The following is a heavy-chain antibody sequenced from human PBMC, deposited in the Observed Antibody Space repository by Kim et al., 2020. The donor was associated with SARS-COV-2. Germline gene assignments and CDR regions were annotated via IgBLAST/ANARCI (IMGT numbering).Heavy chain of an antibody. CDR3: ARAPVRYGDYFDY. Sequence: GGSLRLSCAASGFTFSSYAMHWVRQAPGKGLEWVAVISYDGSNKYYVDSVTGRFTISRDNSKNTLYLQMNSLRAEDTAVYYCARAPVRYGDYFDYWGQGTLVTVSS. V-gene: IGHV3-30*04. CDR1: GFTFSSYA. CDR2: ISYDGSNK. J-gene: IGHJ4*02. D-gene: IGHD4-17*01.